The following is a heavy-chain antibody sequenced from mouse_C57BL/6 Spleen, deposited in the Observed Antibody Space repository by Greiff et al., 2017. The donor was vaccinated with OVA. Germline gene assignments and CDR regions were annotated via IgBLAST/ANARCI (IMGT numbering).Heavy chain of an antibody. Sequence: VQLQQSGAELVKPGASVKISCKASGYAFSSYWMNWVKQRPGKGLEWIGQIYPGDGDTNYNGKFKGKATLTADKSSSTAYMQLSSLTSEDSAVFFGARRDYGSSSDWYFEVGGKGTTVTVAS. CDR2: IYPGDGDT. V-gene: IGHV1-80*01. J-gene: IGHJ1*03. D-gene: IGHD1-1*01. CDR1: GYAFSSYW. CDR3: ARRDYGSSSDWYFEV.